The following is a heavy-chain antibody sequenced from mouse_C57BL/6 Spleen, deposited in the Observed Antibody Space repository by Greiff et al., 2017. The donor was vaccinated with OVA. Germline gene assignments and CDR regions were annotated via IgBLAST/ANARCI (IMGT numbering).Heavy chain of an antibody. V-gene: IGHV5-12*01. J-gene: IGHJ1*03. CDR1: GFTFSDYY. Sequence: EVKLVESGGGLVQPGGSLKLSCAASGFTFSDYYMYWVRQTPEKRLEWVAYISYGGGSTYYPDTVKGRFTISRDNAKNTLYLQMSRLKSEDTAMYYCARGGYFDVWGTGTTVTVSS. CDR3: ARGGYFDV. CDR2: ISYGGGST.